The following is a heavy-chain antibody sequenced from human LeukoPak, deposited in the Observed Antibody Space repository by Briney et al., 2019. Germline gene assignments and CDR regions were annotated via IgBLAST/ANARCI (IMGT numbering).Heavy chain of an antibody. CDR1: GFTFSSYS. CDR3: AKDRKDIVVVPAASHYYYYGMDV. D-gene: IGHD2-2*01. J-gene: IGHJ6*02. CDR2: ISFDGKKT. Sequence: GGSLRLSCTASGFTFSSYSIHWVRQAPGKGLEWVALISFDGKKTDYADSVKGRFTFSRDNSKNTLSLQMSDLRAEDTAVYYCAKDRKDIVVVPAASHYYYYGMDVWGQGTTVTVSS. V-gene: IGHV3-30*04.